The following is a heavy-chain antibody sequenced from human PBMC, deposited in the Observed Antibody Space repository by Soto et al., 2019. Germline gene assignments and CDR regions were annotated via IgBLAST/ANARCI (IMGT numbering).Heavy chain of an antibody. Sequence: PGGSLRLSCAASVFTFSSYAMHWVRQAPFQLLEWVAVISYDGSNKYYADSVKVRVTISRDNSKNTLYLQMNSLRAEDTAVYYCARDIRFLEWSLYYYYYYGMDVWGQGTTVTVSS. CDR1: VFTFSSYA. CDR3: ARDIRFLEWSLYYYYYYGMDV. CDR2: ISYDGSNK. J-gene: IGHJ6*02. V-gene: IGHV3-30-3*01. D-gene: IGHD3-3*01.